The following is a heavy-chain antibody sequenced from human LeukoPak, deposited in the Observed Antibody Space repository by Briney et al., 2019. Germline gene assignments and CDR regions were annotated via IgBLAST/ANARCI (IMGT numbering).Heavy chain of an antibody. Sequence: PGGSLRLSCAASGFTFSSYSVNWVRQAPGKGLKWVSSISSSSSYIYYADSVKGRFTISRDNAKNSLYLQMNSLRAEDTAVYYCARDCSSGYYDFWSGYWAFDIWGQGTMVTVSS. J-gene: IGHJ3*02. CDR1: GFTFSSYS. CDR2: ISSSSSYI. V-gene: IGHV3-21*01. CDR3: ARDCSSGYYDFWSGYWAFDI. D-gene: IGHD3-3*01.